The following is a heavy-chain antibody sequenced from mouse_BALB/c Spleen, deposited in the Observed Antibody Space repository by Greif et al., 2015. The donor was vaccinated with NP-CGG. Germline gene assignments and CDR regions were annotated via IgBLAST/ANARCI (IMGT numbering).Heavy chain of an antibody. J-gene: IGHJ2*01. V-gene: IGHV5-17*02. CDR3: ARVGRNYYGSSYFDY. Sequence: EVMLVESGGGLVQPGGSRKLSCAASGFTFSSFGMHWVRQAPEKGLEWVAYISSGSSTIYYADTVKGRFTISRDNPKNTLFLQMTSLRSEDTAMYYCARVGRNYYGSSYFDYWGQGTTLTVSS. D-gene: IGHD1-1*01. CDR2: ISSGSSTI. CDR1: GFTFSSFG.